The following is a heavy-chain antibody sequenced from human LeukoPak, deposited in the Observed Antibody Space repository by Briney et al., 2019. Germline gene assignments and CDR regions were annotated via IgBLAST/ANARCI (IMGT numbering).Heavy chain of an antibody. Sequence: GGSLRLSCAASGFTFDDYAMHWVRQAPGKGLEWVSLISGDGGSTYYADSVKGRFTISRDNSKNSLYLQMNSLRTEDTALYYCAKDGQYIVPMVYATFAFDIWGQGTMVTVSS. CDR1: GFTFDDYA. CDR3: AKDGQYIVPMVYATFAFDI. J-gene: IGHJ3*02. V-gene: IGHV3-43*02. CDR2: ISGDGGST. D-gene: IGHD2-8*01.